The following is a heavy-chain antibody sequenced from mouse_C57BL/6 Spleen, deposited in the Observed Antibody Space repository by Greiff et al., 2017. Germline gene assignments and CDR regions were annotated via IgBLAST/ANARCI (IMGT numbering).Heavy chain of an antibody. CDR2: ISYAGSN. Sequence: DVQLQESGPGLVKPSQSLSLTCSVTGYSITSGYYWNWIRQFPGNQLEWMGYISYAGSNNYNPSLKNRISITRDTSKNQFFLKLNSVTTVDTATYYCARASYDYDDGYFDVWGTGTTVTVSS. V-gene: IGHV3-6*01. D-gene: IGHD2-4*01. J-gene: IGHJ1*03. CDR1: GYSITSGYY. CDR3: ARASYDYDDGYFDV.